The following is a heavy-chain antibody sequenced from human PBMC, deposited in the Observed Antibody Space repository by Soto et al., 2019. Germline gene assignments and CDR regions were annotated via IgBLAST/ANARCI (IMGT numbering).Heavy chain of an antibody. D-gene: IGHD2-15*01. Sequence: GGSLRLSCAGSWFTFSSYGMTCVRQAPGKGLEWVSGIGDGDAYIYCAVSVRGRFTISRDNSRSTLYLQMNSRRAEDTAVYYCAKSQDSLPFDYGGQGTLVTVSS. CDR3: AKSQDSLPFDY. CDR1: WFTFSSYG. J-gene: IGHJ4*02. V-gene: IGHV3-23*01. CDR2: IGDGDAYI.